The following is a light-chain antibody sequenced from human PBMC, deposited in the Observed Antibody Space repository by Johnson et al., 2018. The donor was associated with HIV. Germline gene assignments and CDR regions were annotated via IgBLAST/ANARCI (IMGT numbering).Light chain of an antibody. J-gene: IGLJ1*01. V-gene: IGLV1-51*02. Sequence: QLVLTQPPSVSAAPGQKVTISCSGSSSNIGNNYVSWYRQFPGTAPKLLIYENNKRPSGIPDRFSGSRSGTSATLDITGLQTGDEADYYCGAWDSSLSAGVFGTGTKVTVL. CDR3: GAWDSSLSAGV. CDR2: ENN. CDR1: SSNIGNNY.